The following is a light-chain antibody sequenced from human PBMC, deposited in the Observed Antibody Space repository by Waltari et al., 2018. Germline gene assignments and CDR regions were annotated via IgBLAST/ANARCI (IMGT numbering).Light chain of an antibody. CDR1: RRVGRS. J-gene: IGKJ2*01. Sequence: EIVMTQSPATLSLSPGERATLSCRASRRVGRSLAWYQQKRGQPPRPLIYTASTRVTTIPARFGASGSGTEFTLTISTLQSEDIAIYYCQQYADWPRTFGQGTKLEIK. CDR3: QQYADWPRT. CDR2: TAS. V-gene: IGKV3-15*01.